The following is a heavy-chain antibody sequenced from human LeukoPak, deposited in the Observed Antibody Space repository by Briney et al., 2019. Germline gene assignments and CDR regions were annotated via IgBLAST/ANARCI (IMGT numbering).Heavy chain of an antibody. Sequence: GGSLRLSCAASGFTFSSYTMSWVRQAPGKGLEWVSSISSSSSYIDYADSAKGRFTISRDNAKNSLYLQMNSLRAEDTALYYCARARQLVRFYYYYYMDVWGKGTTVTVSS. D-gene: IGHD6-6*01. V-gene: IGHV3-21*04. CDR2: ISSSSSYI. CDR1: GFTFSSYT. J-gene: IGHJ6*03. CDR3: ARARQLVRFYYYYYMDV.